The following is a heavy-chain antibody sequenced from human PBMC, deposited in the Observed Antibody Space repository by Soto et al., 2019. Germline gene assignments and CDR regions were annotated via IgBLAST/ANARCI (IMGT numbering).Heavy chain of an antibody. CDR2: ISYDGSNK. J-gene: IGHJ4*02. D-gene: IGHD3-22*01. Sequence: VGSLRLSCAASGFTFSSYAMHWVRQAPGKGLEWVAVISYDGSNKYYADSVKGRFTISRDNSKNTLYLQMNSLRAEDTAVYYCARDQDDYDSSGYYPGPLSYWGQGTLVTVSS. CDR1: GFTFSSYA. V-gene: IGHV3-30-3*01. CDR3: ARDQDDYDSSGYYPGPLSY.